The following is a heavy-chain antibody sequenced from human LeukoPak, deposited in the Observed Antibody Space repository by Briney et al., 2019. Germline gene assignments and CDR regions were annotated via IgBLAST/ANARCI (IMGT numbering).Heavy chain of an antibody. D-gene: IGHD2-2*01. Sequence: SETLSLTSAVYGGSFSVCYWSWIRQRPGKGLEWIGEIKHSGSTNYNPSLKSRVTISVDTSKNQFSLKLSSVTAADTAVYYCARKYCSSTSCYKNWFDPWGQGTLVTVSS. J-gene: IGHJ5*02. CDR3: ARKYCSSTSCYKNWFDP. CDR1: GGSFSVCY. V-gene: IGHV4-34*01. CDR2: IKHSGST.